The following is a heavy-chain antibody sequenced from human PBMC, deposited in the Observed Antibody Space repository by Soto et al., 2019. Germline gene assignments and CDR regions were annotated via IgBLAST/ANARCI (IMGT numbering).Heavy chain of an antibody. D-gene: IGHD2-2*01. CDR3: AKGAFTTQYYYYYMDV. Sequence: EVQLLESGGGLVQPGGSLRLSCAASGFTFSSYAMSWVRQAPGKGLEWVSAISGSGGSTYYADSVKGRFTISRDNSKNTLYLQMNSLRAEDTAVYYCAKGAFTTQYYYYYMDVWGKGTTVTVSS. CDR1: GFTFSSYA. V-gene: IGHV3-23*01. J-gene: IGHJ6*03. CDR2: ISGSGGST.